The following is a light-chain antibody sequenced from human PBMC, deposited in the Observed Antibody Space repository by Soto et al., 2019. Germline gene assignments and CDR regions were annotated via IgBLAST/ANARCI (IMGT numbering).Light chain of an antibody. Sequence: SALAQPASVSGSPGQSITISCTGTSSDVGRYNYVSWYQQYPGRAPKLIIYEVTNRPSGVSDRFSGSKSGNVAPLTISGLQAADEADYYCGSYTSTYVRIFGTGTKVTVL. CDR3: GSYTSTYVRI. CDR2: EVT. CDR1: SSDVGRYNY. J-gene: IGLJ1*01. V-gene: IGLV2-14*01.